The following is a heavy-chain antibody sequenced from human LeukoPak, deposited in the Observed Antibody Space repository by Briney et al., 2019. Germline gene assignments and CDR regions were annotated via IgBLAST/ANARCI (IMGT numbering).Heavy chain of an antibody. D-gene: IGHD1-1*01. CDR1: GFTFSSYS. J-gene: IGHJ3*02. V-gene: IGHV3-21*01. Sequence: GSLRLSCAASGFTFSSYSMNWVRQAPGKGLEWVSSISSSSSYIYYADSVKGRFTISRDNAKNSLYLQMNSLRAEDTAVYYCASPQPHAGCAFDIWGQGTMVTVSS. CDR3: ASPQPHAGCAFDI. CDR2: ISSSSSYI.